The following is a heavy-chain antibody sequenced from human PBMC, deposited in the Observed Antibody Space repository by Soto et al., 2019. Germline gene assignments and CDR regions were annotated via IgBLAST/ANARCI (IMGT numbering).Heavy chain of an antibody. J-gene: IGHJ1*01. CDR1: GGSVNSYY. CDR2: IYYSGKT. D-gene: IGHD2-2*02. Sequence: SETLSLTCTVSGGSVNSYYWSWIRQSPGKGLEWIGQIYYSGKTKYNPSLTSRVTMSIDTSKNQFSLKLRSVTAPDTAVYYCARGGGHDFYTWGPGTLVTVSS. V-gene: IGHV4-59*02. CDR3: ARGGGHDFYT.